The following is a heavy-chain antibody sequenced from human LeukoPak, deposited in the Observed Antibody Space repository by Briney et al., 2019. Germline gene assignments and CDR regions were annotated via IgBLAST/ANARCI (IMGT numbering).Heavy chain of an antibody. CDR1: GYTFTGYN. D-gene: IGHD6-19*01. Sequence: ASVKVSCKASGYTFTGYNMHSVRQAPGQRLEWMGWINPNSGGTNYAQKFQGRVTMTRDTSISTAYMELSRLRSDDTAVYYCARDLISGWYSELDYWGQGTLVTVSS. J-gene: IGHJ4*02. CDR2: INPNSGGT. V-gene: IGHV1-2*02. CDR3: ARDLISGWYSELDY.